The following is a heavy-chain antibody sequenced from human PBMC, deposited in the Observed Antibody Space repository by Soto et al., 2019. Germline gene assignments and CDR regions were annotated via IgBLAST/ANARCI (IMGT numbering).Heavy chain of an antibody. Sequence: ASVKVSCKASGYTFTSYAMHWVRQAPGQRLEWMGWINAGTGNTKYSQKFQGRVTITRDTSASTAYMELSSLRSEDTAVYYCARDQDSSHLQVVYGFDPWGQGTLVTVSS. CDR3: ARDQDSSHLQVVYGFDP. CDR2: INAGTGNT. D-gene: IGHD6-6*01. J-gene: IGHJ5*02. V-gene: IGHV1-3*01. CDR1: GYTFTSYA.